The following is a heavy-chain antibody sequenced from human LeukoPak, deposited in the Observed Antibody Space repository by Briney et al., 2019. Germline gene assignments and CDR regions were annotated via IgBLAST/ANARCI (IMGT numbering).Heavy chain of an antibody. CDR1: GFTFDDYA. Sequence: SGGSLRLSCAASGFTFDDYAMHWVRPAPGKGLEWVSGISWNSGSIGYADSVKGRFTISRDNAKNSLYLQMNSLRAEDTALYYCAKDYGSGSPYWYFDLWGRGTLVTVSS. J-gene: IGHJ2*01. CDR2: ISWNSGSI. CDR3: AKDYGSGSPYWYFDL. D-gene: IGHD3-10*01. V-gene: IGHV3-9*01.